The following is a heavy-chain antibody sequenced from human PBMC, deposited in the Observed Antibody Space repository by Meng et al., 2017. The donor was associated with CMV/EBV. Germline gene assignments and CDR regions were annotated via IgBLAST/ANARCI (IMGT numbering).Heavy chain of an antibody. V-gene: IGHV1-69*05. Sequence: SVKVSCKASGGTFSSYAISWVRQAPGQGLEWMGGIIPIFGTANYAKKFQGRVTITTDESTSTAYMELSSLRSEDTAVYYCARDGRGIWDCSSTSCYNPYYYYGMDVWGQGTTVTVSS. CDR3: ARDGRGIWDCSSTSCYNPYYYYGMDV. J-gene: IGHJ6*02. CDR2: IIPIFGTA. D-gene: IGHD2-2*02. CDR1: GGTFSSYA.